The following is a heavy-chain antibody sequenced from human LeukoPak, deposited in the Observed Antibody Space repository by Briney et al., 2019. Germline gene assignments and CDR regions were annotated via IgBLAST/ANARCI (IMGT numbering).Heavy chain of an antibody. D-gene: IGHD3-3*01. CDR1: GFTFSSYG. V-gene: IGHV3-7*01. CDR2: IKKDGSEK. J-gene: IGHJ4*02. Sequence: GGSLRLSCAASGFTFSSYGMHWVRQAPGKGLEWVANIKKDGSEKYYVDSVKGRFTISRDNTKNSLSLQMNSLRAEDTAVYYCARDGGIIGVGNFDCWGQGTLVTVSS. CDR3: ARDGGIIGVGNFDC.